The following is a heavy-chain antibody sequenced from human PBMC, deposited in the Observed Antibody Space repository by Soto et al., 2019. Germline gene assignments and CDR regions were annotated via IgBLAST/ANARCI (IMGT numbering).Heavy chain of an antibody. V-gene: IGHV1-3*01. Sequence: ASVKVSCKASGYTFTSYAMHWVRQAPGQRLEWMGWINAGNGNTKYSQKFQGRVTITRDTSASTAYMELSSLRSEDTAVYYCARDRYDFWSGFLPVVYYGMEVWGEGTKVTVSS. CDR2: INAGNGNT. CDR3: ARDRYDFWSGFLPVVYYGMEV. CDR1: GYTFTSYA. J-gene: IGHJ6*04. D-gene: IGHD3-3*01.